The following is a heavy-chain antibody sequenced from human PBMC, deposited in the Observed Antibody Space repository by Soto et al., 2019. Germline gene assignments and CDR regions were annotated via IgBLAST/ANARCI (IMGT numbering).Heavy chain of an antibody. CDR3: ARVFAVRHIIRGAAFDI. V-gene: IGHV5-51*03. Sequence: EVQLEQSGAEVKKPGESLNISCKGSGYNFPNSWIGWVRQMPGQGLEGMGIIFPGDSDTRYSPSFQGQVTISADKSINIAYGKWSSLKASDTAIYYCARVFAVRHIIRGAAFDIWGRGTMVNVSS. J-gene: IGHJ3*02. CDR1: GYNFPNSW. D-gene: IGHD3-10*01. CDR2: IFPGDSDT.